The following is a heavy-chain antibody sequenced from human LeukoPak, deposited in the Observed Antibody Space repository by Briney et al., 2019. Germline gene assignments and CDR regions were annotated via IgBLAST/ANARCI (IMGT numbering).Heavy chain of an antibody. V-gene: IGHV4-59*08. CDR3: ARLTRFGLDLYFDL. CDR2: FCNSGST. Sequence: SETLSLTCTVSGDSISNYCWTWIRQPPGKGLAWIGGFCNSGSTNYNPSLKSRVTISVDTSKNQFSLKLSSVTAADTAVYYCARLTRFGLDLYFDLWGRGTLVTVSS. D-gene: IGHD1-1*01. J-gene: IGHJ2*01. CDR1: GDSISNYC.